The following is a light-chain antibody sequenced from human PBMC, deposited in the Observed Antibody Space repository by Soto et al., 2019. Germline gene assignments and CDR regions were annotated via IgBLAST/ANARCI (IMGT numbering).Light chain of an antibody. J-gene: IGKJ1*01. Sequence: DIQMTQSPSSLSASVGDIVTITCRASQDITNFVAWYQQKPGKVPKLLIYGASALRSGVPSRFSGSGSGTDFTLTISSLQPEDVATYFCQKYNSPPRTFGQGTKVDIK. CDR1: QDITNF. CDR3: QKYNSPPRT. V-gene: IGKV1-27*01. CDR2: GAS.